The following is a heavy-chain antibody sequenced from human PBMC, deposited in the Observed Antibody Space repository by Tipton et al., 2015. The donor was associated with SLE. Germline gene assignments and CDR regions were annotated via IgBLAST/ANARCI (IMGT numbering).Heavy chain of an antibody. V-gene: IGHV3-23*01. J-gene: IGHJ4*02. D-gene: IGHD3-9*01. Sequence: SLRLSCAASGFTFRNYAMSWVRQAPGKGLEWVSDISGSGDYTYYADSVKGRFTISRDNSKNTVYLQMSSLRADDTAVYFCARVLTSYYLDYWGQGTLVTVSS. CDR2: ISGSGDYT. CDR3: ARVLTSYYLDY. CDR1: GFTFRNYA.